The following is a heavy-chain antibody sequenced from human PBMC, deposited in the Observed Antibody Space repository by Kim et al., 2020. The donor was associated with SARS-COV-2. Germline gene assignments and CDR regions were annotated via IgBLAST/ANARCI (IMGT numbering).Heavy chain of an antibody. Sequence: GESLKISCKGSGYSFTSYWISWVRQMPGKGLEWMGRIDPSDSYTNYSPSFQGHVTISADKSISTAYLQWSSLKASDTAMYYCARFYYGSSGYFFFDYWGQGTRVTFSS. CDR3: ARFYYGSSGYFFFDY. J-gene: IGHJ4*02. D-gene: IGHD3-22*01. CDR2: IDPSDSYT. CDR1: GYSFTSYW. V-gene: IGHV5-10-1*01.